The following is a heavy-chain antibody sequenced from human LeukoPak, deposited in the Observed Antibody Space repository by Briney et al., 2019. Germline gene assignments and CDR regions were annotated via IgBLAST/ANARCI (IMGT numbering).Heavy chain of an antibody. CDR2: INWNGGST. Sequence: GGSLRLSCAAPGFTFDDYGMSWVRQAPGKGLEWVSGINWNGGSTGYADSVKGRFTISRDNAKNSLYLQMNSLRAEDTALYYCARKNDYGAHRRYYYYMDVWGKGTTVTVSS. CDR1: GFTFDDYG. J-gene: IGHJ6*03. V-gene: IGHV3-20*04. D-gene: IGHD4-17*01. CDR3: ARKNDYGAHRRYYYYMDV.